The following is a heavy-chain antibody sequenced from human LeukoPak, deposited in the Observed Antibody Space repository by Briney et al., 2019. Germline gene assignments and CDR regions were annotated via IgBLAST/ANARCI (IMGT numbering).Heavy chain of an antibody. CDR2: INPNSGGT. Sequence: ASVKVSCKASGYTFTGYYMHWVRQAPGQGLEWMGWINPNSGGTNYAQKFQGRVTMTRDTSISTAYMELSRLRSDDTAVYYCASVSGSSPLSYFDYWGQGTLVTVSP. V-gene: IGHV1-2*02. J-gene: IGHJ4*02. CDR1: GYTFTGYY. CDR3: ASVSGSSPLSYFDY. D-gene: IGHD1-26*01.